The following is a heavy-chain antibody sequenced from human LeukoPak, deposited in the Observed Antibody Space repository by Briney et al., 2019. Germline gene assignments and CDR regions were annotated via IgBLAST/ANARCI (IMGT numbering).Heavy chain of an antibody. CDR3: ARFRASPIYSSSPYYFDY. CDR1: GFTFSSYG. D-gene: IGHD6-13*01. CDR2: IWYDGSNK. V-gene: IGHV3-33*01. Sequence: GGSLRLSCAASGFTFSSYGMHWVRQAPGKGLEWVAVIWYDGSNKYYADSVKGRFTISRDNSKNTLYLQMNSLRAEDTAVYYCARFRASPIYSSSPYYFDYWGQGTLVTVSS. J-gene: IGHJ4*02.